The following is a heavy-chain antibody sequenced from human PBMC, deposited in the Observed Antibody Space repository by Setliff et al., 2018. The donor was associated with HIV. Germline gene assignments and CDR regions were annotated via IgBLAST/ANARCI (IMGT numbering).Heavy chain of an antibody. CDR1: GESFSGYY. J-gene: IGHJ4*02. D-gene: IGHD2-2*01. V-gene: IGHV4-34*01. Sequence: SETLSLTCAVYGESFSGYYWNWIRQPPGKGLEWIGEINHRGSTNYNPSLKSRVTMSVDTSKNQFSLKLSSVTAADTAVYYCARRAIPAATTDYWGQGTLVTVSS. CDR3: ARRAIPAATTDY. CDR2: INHRGST.